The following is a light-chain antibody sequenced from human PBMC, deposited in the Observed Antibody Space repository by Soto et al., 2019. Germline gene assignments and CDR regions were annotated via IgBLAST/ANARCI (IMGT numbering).Light chain of an antibody. Sequence: QSLMTQPDFVSVALRESRSISSTGTRCDVGAYNFVSWYQQHPDKAPKLVIFDVNNRPSGVSNRFSGSKSGNTASLTISGLRAEDEADYYCTSYTSISTYVFGTGTKVTV. CDR2: DVN. CDR1: RCDVGAYNF. J-gene: IGLJ1*01. CDR3: TSYTSISTYV. V-gene: IGLV2-14*01.